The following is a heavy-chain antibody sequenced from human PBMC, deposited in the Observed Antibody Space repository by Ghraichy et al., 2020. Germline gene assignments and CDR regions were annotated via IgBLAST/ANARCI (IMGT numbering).Heavy chain of an antibody. CDR2: ISYDGSYK. V-gene: IGHV3-30*04. J-gene: IGHJ4*02. D-gene: IGHD1-26*01. CDR1: GFTFSSCA. Sequence: GGSLRLSCAASGFTFSSCAMHWVRQAPGKGLEWVAVISYDGSYKYHVHSVNGRFTISRDNSKNTLYLQMNSLRTEDTAVYYCAKEGAPLLGYSGSYSDYWGQGTLVTVSS. CDR3: AKEGAPLLGYSGSYSDY.